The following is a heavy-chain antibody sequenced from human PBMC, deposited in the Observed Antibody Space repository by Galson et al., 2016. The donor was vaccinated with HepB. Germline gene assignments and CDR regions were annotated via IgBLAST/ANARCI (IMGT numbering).Heavy chain of an antibody. CDR2: IYYSGNT. V-gene: IGHV4-59*08. CDR3: AKNTVAGSPFWYFDL. Sequence: DLLSLTCSISGGSLSTYYWSWIRQPPGRQLEWIGYIYYSGNTNYNPSLNSRVTISVDTSKNQFSLKLSPVTAADTAVYYCAKNTVAGSPFWYFDLWGRGTLVTVSS. D-gene: IGHD6-19*01. J-gene: IGHJ2*01. CDR1: GGSLSTYY.